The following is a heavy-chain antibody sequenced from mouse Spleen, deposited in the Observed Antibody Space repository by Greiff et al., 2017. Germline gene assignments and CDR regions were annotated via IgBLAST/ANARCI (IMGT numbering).Heavy chain of an antibody. Sequence: QVQLKESGAELVKPGASVKISCKASGYAFSSYWMNWVKQRPGKGLEWIGQIYPGDGDTNYNGKFKGKATLTADKSSSTAYMQLSSLTSEDSAVYFCARGWLLPFDYWGQGTTLTVSS. CDR2: IYPGDGDT. D-gene: IGHD2-3*01. V-gene: IGHV1-80*01. J-gene: IGHJ2*01. CDR1: GYAFSSYW. CDR3: ARGWLLPFDY.